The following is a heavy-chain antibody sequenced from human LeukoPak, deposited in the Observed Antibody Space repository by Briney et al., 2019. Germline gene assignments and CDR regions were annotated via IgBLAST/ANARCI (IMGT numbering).Heavy chain of an antibody. CDR2: IYYSGST. Sequence: SETLSLTCAVYGGSFSGYYWSWIRQPPGKGLEWIGYIYYSGSTNYNPSLKSRVTISVDTSKNQFSLKLSSVTAADTAVYYCATGLRNYYDSSGYYGYWGQGTLVTVSS. J-gene: IGHJ4*02. D-gene: IGHD3-22*01. CDR3: ATGLRNYYDSSGYYGY. CDR1: GGSFSGYY. V-gene: IGHV4-59*01.